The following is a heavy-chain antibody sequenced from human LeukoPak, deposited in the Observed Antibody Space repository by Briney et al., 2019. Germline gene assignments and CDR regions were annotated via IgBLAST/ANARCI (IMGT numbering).Heavy chain of an antibody. CDR3: ARLPHYYGMDV. V-gene: IGHV4-34*01. Sequence: SETLSLTCAVYGGSFSGYYWSWIRQPPGKGLEWIGEINHSGSINYNPSLKSRVTISVDTSKNQFSLKLSSVTAADTAVYYCARLPHYYGMDVWGKGTTVTVSS. J-gene: IGHJ6*04. CDR1: GGSFSGYY. CDR2: INHSGSI.